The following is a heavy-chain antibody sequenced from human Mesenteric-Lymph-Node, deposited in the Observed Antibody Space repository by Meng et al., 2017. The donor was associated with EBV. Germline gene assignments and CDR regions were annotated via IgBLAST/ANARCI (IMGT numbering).Heavy chain of an antibody. V-gene: IGHV6-1*01. Sequence: QVQLQQSGPGLVTPSXTPPLTCVISGDSVSSSSAAWTWIRQSPSRGLEWLGRTYYRSKWYNDYAVFVKSRITINPDTSKNQFSLQLNSVTPEDTAVYYCARGATSVFDLWGRGTLVTVSS. J-gene: IGHJ2*01. CDR3: ARGATSVFDL. CDR1: GDSVSSSSAA. CDR2: TYYRSKWYN.